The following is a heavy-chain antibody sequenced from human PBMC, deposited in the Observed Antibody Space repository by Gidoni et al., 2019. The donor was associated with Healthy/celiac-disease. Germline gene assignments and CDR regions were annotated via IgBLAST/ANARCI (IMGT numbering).Heavy chain of an antibody. D-gene: IGHD2-21*02. Sequence: QVQLVQSGAEVKKPGASGKVSCKASGYTFTSNGISGVRQAPGQGLEWMGWISAYNGNTNYAQQLQGRVTMTTDTSTSTAYMELRSLRSDDTDVYYCARDDCGGDCYSGFIDTWGQGTLVTVSS. J-gene: IGHJ4*02. V-gene: IGHV1-18*01. CDR2: ISAYNGNT. CDR3: ARDDCGGDCYSGFIDT. CDR1: GYTFTSNG.